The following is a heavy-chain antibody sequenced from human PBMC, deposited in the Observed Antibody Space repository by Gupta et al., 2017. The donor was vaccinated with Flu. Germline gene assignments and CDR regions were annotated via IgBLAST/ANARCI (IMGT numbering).Heavy chain of an antibody. CDR3: AKELKYSYGPADWYFDL. V-gene: IGHV3-30*18. D-gene: IGHD5-18*01. CDR1: GFTFSSYG. Sequence: QVQLVESGGGVVQPGRSLRLSCAASGFTFSSYGMHWVRQAPGKGLEWVAVISYDGSNKYYADSVKGRFTISRDNSKNTLYLQMNSLRAEDTAVYYCAKELKYSYGPADWYFDLWGRVTLVTVSS. J-gene: IGHJ2*01. CDR2: ISYDGSNK.